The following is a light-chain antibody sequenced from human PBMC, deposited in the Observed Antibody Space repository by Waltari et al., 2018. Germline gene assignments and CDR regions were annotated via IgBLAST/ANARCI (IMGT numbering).Light chain of an antibody. CDR3: QSYDTTLSVV. CDR2: GSS. V-gene: IGLV1-40*01. CDR1: GSNLGAGYD. J-gene: IGLJ3*02. Sequence: QSVLPQPPSVSGAPGQRVTIPRPGSGSNLGAGYDVHWYQQVPRAAPNLLIYGSSSRPLGVPDRFFGSTSGTSASLAITGLQAEDEAVYYCQSYDTTLSVVFGGGTKLTVL.